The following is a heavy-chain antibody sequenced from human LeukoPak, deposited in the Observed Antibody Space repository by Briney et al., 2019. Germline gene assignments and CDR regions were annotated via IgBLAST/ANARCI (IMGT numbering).Heavy chain of an antibody. CDR1: GGSIGTYY. J-gene: IGHJ6*03. CDR3: ARHIGGGIEDMDV. Sequence: SETLSLTCTVSGGSIGTYYWSWVRQSPGKGLEWIGYIYVTGNRYDPYLQSRVTISVDTSRNQYFLKMSSVTAADTAVYYCARHIGGGIEDMDVWGKGTKVTVSS. V-gene: IGHV4-59*08. D-gene: IGHD3-16*02. CDR2: IYVTGN.